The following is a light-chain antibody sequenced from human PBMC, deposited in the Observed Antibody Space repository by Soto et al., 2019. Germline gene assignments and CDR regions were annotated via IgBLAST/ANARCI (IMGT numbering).Light chain of an antibody. J-gene: IGKJ2*01. CDR1: QSVSSN. CDR2: GAS. V-gene: IGKV3-15*01. CDR3: QQYNNWPPYT. Sequence: EMVLTQSPGTLSLSPGERATLSCRASQSVSSNLAWYQQKPGQAPRLLIYGASTRATGIPARFSGSGSGTEFTLTISSLQSEDFAVYYCQQYNNWPPYTFGQGTKLEIK.